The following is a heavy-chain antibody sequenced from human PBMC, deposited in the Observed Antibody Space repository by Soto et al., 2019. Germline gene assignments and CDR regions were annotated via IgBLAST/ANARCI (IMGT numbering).Heavy chain of an antibody. CDR1: GGSISSYY. V-gene: IGHV4-59*08. D-gene: IGHD1-1*01. J-gene: IGHJ4*02. Sequence: SETLSLTCTVSGGSISSYYWSWIRQPPGKGLEWIGYIYYSGSTNYNPSLKSRVTISVDTSKNQFSLKLSSVTAADTAVYYCARRNGYFDYWGQGTLVTVSS. CDR2: IYYSGST. CDR3: ARRNGYFDY.